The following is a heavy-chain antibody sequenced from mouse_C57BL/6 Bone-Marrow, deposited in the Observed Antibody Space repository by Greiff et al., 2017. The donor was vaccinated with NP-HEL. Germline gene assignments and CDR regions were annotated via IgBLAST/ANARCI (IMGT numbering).Heavy chain of an antibody. CDR3: AVWLRRYYYAMDY. CDR1: GYAFSSYW. CDR2: IYPGDGDT. Sequence: QVQLQQSGAELVKPGASVKISCKASGYAFSSYWMNWVKQRPGKGLEWIGQIYPGDGDTNYNGKFKGKATLTADKSSSTAYMQLSSLTSEDSAVYFSAVWLRRYYYAMDYWGQGTSVTVSS. J-gene: IGHJ4*01. D-gene: IGHD2-2*01. V-gene: IGHV1-80*01.